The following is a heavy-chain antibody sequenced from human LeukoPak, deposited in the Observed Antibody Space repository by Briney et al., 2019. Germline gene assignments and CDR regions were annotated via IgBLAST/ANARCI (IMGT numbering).Heavy chain of an antibody. CDR2: ISYDGTYK. V-gene: IGHV3-30-3*01. CDR1: GFTFSSYS. CDR3: ASPRVVGTTTFHYFDY. J-gene: IGHJ4*02. D-gene: IGHD1-26*01. Sequence: PGGSLRLSCAASGFTFSSYSMHWVRQAPGMGLEWVALISYDGTYKYYADSVKGRFTISRDNSKNTLYLQMNSLRAEDTAVYYCASPRVVGTTTFHYFDYWGQGTLVTVSS.